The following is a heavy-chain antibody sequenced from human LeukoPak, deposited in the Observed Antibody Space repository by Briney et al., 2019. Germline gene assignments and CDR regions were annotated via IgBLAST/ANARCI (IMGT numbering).Heavy chain of an antibody. CDR2: MNPNSGNT. D-gene: IGHD4-17*01. J-gene: IGHJ6*03. V-gene: IGHV1-8*01. CDR1: GYTFTSYD. Sequence: ASVKVSCKASGYTFTSYDINWVRQATGQGLEWMGWMNPNSGNTGYAQKFQGRVTMTRNTSISTAYMGLSSLRSEDTAVYYCARGGRTVTTPYYYYYYYMDVWGKGTTVTVSS. CDR3: ARGGRTVTTPYYYYYYYMDV.